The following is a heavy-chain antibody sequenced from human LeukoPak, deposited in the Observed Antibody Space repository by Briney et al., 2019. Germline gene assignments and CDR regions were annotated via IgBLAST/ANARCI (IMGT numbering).Heavy chain of an antibody. J-gene: IGHJ4*02. CDR3: AKDQWLVRSGFT. CDR2: ISGSGGST. V-gene: IGHV3-23*01. D-gene: IGHD6-19*01. CDR1: GFTFSSYA. Sequence: GGSLRLSCAASGFTFSSYAMSWVRQAPGKGLEWVSAISGSGGSTYYAGSVKGRFTISRDNSKNTLYLQMNSLRAEDTAVYYCAKDQWLVRSGFTWGQGTLVTVSS.